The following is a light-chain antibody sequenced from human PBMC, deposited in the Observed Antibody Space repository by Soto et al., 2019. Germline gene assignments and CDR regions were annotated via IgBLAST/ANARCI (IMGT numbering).Light chain of an antibody. CDR1: QYISSD. CDR3: QQYNNWPPWT. CDR2: DAS. Sequence: EIVLTQSPATLSLSPGERATLSCRASQYISSDLAWYQHKPGQAPRLLIYDASDRATGIPARFSGSGSGTDFTLTISRLEPEDFAVYYCQQYNNWPPWTFGQGTKVDIK. V-gene: IGKV3-11*01. J-gene: IGKJ1*01.